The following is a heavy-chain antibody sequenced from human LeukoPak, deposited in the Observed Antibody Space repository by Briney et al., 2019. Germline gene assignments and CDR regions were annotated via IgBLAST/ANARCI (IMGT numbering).Heavy chain of an antibody. CDR3: ARRISVTGREFDY. Sequence: GESLKISCEGSGYTFTTCWIAWVRQKPGKGLEWMAIIYAGNSDTRYSPSFQGQVTISADKSISTAYLQWSSLKASDTAMYYCARRISVTGREFDYWGQGTLVTVSS. J-gene: IGHJ4*02. CDR1: GYTFTTCW. V-gene: IGHV5-51*01. CDR2: IYAGNSDT. D-gene: IGHD2-21*01.